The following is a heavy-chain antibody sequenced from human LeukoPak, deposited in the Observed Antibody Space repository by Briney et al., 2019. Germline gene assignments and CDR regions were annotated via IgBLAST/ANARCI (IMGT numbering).Heavy chain of an antibody. CDR1: VGTFSSYA. CDR2: IIPIFGTA. CDR3: ARVGYYYGSGSYWFDP. J-gene: IGHJ5*02. V-gene: IGHV1-69*05. D-gene: IGHD3-10*01. Sequence: SVKVSCKASVGTFSSYAISWVRQAPGQGLEWMGGIIPIFGTANYAQKFQGRVTITTDESTSTAYMELSSLRSEDTAVYYCARVGYYYGSGSYWFDPWGQGTLVTVSS.